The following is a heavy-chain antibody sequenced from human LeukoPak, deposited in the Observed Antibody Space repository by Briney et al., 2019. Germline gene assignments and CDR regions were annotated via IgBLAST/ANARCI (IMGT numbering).Heavy chain of an antibody. Sequence: GGSLGLSCAASGFTFSSYAMSWVRQAPGKGLEWVSAISGSGGSTYYADSVKGRFTISRDNSKNTLYLQMNSLRAEDTAVYYCAKDRDYYGDYGALFDYWGQGTLVTVSS. J-gene: IGHJ4*02. D-gene: IGHD4-17*01. CDR1: GFTFSSYA. CDR3: AKDRDYYGDYGALFDY. V-gene: IGHV3-23*01. CDR2: ISGSGGST.